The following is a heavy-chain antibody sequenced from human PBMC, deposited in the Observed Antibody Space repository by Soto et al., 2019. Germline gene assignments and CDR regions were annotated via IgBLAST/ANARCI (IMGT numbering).Heavy chain of an antibody. V-gene: IGHV4-59*01. J-gene: IGHJ4*02. CDR2: IYFRGTT. CDR3: ARMNYYDTSGYPFDY. D-gene: IGHD3-22*01. CDR1: YGSISSYY. Sequence: SQTLSLTCTFSYGSISSYYLSWILETPGKGLEWIGYIYFRGTTNYNPSLKSRVTMSADTSKNQFSLKLNSVTAADTAVYYCARMNYYDTSGYPFDYWGQGMMVTVSS.